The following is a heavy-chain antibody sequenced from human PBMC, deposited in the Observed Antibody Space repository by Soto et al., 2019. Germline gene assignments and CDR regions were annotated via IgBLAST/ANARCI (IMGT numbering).Heavy chain of an antibody. CDR1: GYSISSGYS. Sequence: SETLSLTCAVSGYSISSGYSWGWIRQPPGKGLEWIGSSYHTGSTYYSPSLKSRVTISVDTSKNQFSLKLSSVTAADTAVYYCTTTYQDYYDSSGNDAFDIWGQGTMVTVSS. CDR2: SYHTGST. V-gene: IGHV4-38-2*01. CDR3: TTTYQDYYDSSGNDAFDI. J-gene: IGHJ3*02. D-gene: IGHD3-22*01.